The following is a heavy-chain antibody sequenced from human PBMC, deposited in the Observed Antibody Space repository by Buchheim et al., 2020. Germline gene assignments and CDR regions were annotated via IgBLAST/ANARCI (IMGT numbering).Heavy chain of an antibody. D-gene: IGHD6-19*01. V-gene: IGHV3-48*01. CDR2: ISSSSSTI. Sequence: EVQLVESGGGLVQPGGSLRLSCAASGFTFSSYSMNWVRQAPGKGLEWVSYISSSSSTIYYADSVKGLFTISRDNAKNSLYLQMNSLRAEDTAVYYCARDLVRSSGWYYYGMDVWGQGTT. CDR1: GFTFSSYS. CDR3: ARDLVRSSGWYYYGMDV. J-gene: IGHJ6*02.